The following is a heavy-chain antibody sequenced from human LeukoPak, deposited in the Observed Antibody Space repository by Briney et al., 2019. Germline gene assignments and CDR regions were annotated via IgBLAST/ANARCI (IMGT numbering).Heavy chain of an antibody. CDR3: ARERYSGSRPTFDY. CDR1: GYTFTSYD. Sequence: ASVKVSCKASGYTFTSYDINWVRQATGQGLEWMGWMNPNSGNTGYAQKFQGRVTITRNTSISTAYMELSSLRSEDTAVYYCARERYSGSRPTFDYWGQGTLVTVSS. J-gene: IGHJ4*02. D-gene: IGHD1-26*01. CDR2: MNPNSGNT. V-gene: IGHV1-8*03.